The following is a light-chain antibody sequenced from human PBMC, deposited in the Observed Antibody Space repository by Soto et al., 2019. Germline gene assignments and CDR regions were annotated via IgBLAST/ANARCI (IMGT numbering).Light chain of an antibody. J-gene: IGKJ4*01. V-gene: IGKV3-11*01. CDR1: QSVSSY. Sequence: EIVVTQSPATLSLSPGERATLSCRASQSVSSYLAWYQQKPGQAPRLLIYDASNRATGITARFSGSGSGTDFTLTISSLEPEDYAVYYCQQRSNWKGATFGGVTKVEIK. CDR2: DAS. CDR3: QQRSNWKGAT.